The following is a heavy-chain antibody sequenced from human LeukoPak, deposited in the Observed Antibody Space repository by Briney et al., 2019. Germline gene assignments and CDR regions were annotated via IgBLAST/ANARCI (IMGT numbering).Heavy chain of an antibody. CDR3: AGGVVITYGGFFDY. D-gene: IGHD3-3*01. Sequence: GGSLRLSCTASGLTFSSYAMSWVRQAPGKGLEWVSGISGSGGSTYYADSVKGRFTISRDNSKNTLYLQMNSLRAKDTAVYYCAGGVVITYGGFFDYWGQGTLVTVSS. J-gene: IGHJ4*02. V-gene: IGHV3-23*01. CDR2: ISGSGGST. CDR1: GLTFSSYA.